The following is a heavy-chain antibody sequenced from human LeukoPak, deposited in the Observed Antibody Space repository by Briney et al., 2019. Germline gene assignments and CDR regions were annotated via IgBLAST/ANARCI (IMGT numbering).Heavy chain of an antibody. Sequence: GGSLRLSCAASGFTFSTYWMAWVRQTPEKGLVWVSCINGDGTSIVYADSVKGRFTISRDNAKNTMYLQMNSLRAEDTAVYYCAKSASNALDIWGQGTMVTVSS. CDR3: AKSASNALDI. CDR1: GFTFSTYW. V-gene: IGHV3-74*01. J-gene: IGHJ3*02. CDR2: INGDGTSI.